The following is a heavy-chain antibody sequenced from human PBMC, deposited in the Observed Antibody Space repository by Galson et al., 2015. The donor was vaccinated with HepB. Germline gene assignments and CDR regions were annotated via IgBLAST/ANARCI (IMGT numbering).Heavy chain of an antibody. CDR2: IYPGDSDT. D-gene: IGHD6-19*01. J-gene: IGHJ3*02. CDR1: GYSFTTYW. CDR3: ARLTSAWDQGAFDI. V-gene: IGHV5-51*03. Sequence: GAEVKKPGESLKISCKGSGYSFTTYWIGWVRQMPGKGLEWMGIIYPGDSDTRYSPSFQGQVTVSADKSISTAYLQWSSLKASDTAMYFCARLTSAWDQGAFDIWGQGTMVTVSS.